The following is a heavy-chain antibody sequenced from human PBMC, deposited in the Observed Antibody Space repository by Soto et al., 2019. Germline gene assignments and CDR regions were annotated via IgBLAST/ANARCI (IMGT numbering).Heavy chain of an antibody. J-gene: IGHJ4*02. Sequence: SETLSLTCTVSGDSIVSSLYYWCWVRQPPGKGLEWIGSIYYGGSTNYNPSLESRVTISVDTSKNQFSLKLSSVTAADTAVYFCARLTRQYESSGYYYNFDFWGQGTLVTVSS. V-gene: IGHV4-39*01. CDR2: IYYGGST. D-gene: IGHD3-22*01. CDR3: ARLTRQYESSGYYYNFDF. CDR1: GDSIVSSLYY.